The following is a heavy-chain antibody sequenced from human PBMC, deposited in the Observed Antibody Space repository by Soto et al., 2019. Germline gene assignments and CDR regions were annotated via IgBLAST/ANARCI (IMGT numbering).Heavy chain of an antibody. CDR2: ISGSGGST. CDR3: ATSTHYCSGGSCYPSPFDY. CDR1: GFTFSSYA. V-gene: IGHV3-23*01. Sequence: EVQLLESGGGLVQPGGSLRLSCAASGFTFSSYAMSWVRQAPGKGLEWVSAISGSGGSTYYADAVKGRFTISRHNSKITLYLQMNSLRAEDTAVYYCATSTHYCSGGSCYPSPFDYWGQGTLVTVSS. J-gene: IGHJ4*02. D-gene: IGHD2-15*01.